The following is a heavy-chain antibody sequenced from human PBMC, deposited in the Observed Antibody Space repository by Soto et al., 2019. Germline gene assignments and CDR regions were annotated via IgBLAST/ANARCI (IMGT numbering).Heavy chain of an antibody. V-gene: IGHV3-23*01. CDR1: GFTVTSNG. Sequence: GGSLRLSCGVSGFTVTSNGVSWVRQAPGKGLEWVSAISPNGQGIWYADSVKGRFTISRDNSKNTLYLQMNSLRAEDTAVYYCARDNSGGDLDYWGQGTLVTVSS. J-gene: IGHJ4*02. CDR3: ARDNSGGDLDY. D-gene: IGHD2-21*02. CDR2: ISPNGQGI.